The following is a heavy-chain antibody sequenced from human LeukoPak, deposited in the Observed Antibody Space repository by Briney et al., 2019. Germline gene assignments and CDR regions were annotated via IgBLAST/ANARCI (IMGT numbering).Heavy chain of an antibody. J-gene: IGHJ4*02. V-gene: IGHV4-39*01. D-gene: IGHD3-22*01. CDR2: IYYSGST. Sequence: SGTLSLTCAVYGGSFSGYYWGWIRQPPGKGLEWIGSIYYSGSTYYNPSLKSRVTISVDTSKNQFSLKLGSVTAADTAVYYCASSYYYDSNFFDYWGQGTLVTVSS. CDR3: ASSYYYDSNFFDY. CDR1: GGSFSGYY.